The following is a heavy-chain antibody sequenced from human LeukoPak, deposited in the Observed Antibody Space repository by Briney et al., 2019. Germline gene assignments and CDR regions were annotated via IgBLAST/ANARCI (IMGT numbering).Heavy chain of an antibody. CDR2: IKQDGSEK. Sequence: GGSLRLSCAASGFTFSSYWMSWVRQAPRKGLEWVANIKQDGSEKYYVDSVKGRFTISRNNTKNSLYLQMNSLRAEDTAVYYCAREGSQEFDYWGQGTLVTVSS. D-gene: IGHD3-10*01. J-gene: IGHJ4*02. CDR1: GFTFSSYW. V-gene: IGHV3-7*01. CDR3: AREGSQEFDY.